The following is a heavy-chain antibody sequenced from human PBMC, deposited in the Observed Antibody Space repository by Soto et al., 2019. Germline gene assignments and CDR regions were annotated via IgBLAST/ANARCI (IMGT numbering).Heavy chain of an antibody. CDR1: GVSSNNYC. CDR2: TANT. CDR3: ARHGREDSRGFYSWFDP. J-gene: IGHJ5*02. V-gene: IGHV4-59*08. D-gene: IGHD3-22*01. Sequence: SETLSLTCTVSGVSSNNYCLSWIRQPPGKGLEWIGYTANTNYNPSLMGRVTISVDTSKNQFSLKLTSVTAADTAVYYCARHGREDSRGFYSWFDPWGQGALVTVSS.